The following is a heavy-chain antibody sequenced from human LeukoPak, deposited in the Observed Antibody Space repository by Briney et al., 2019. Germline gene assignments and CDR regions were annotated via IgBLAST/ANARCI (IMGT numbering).Heavy chain of an antibody. Sequence: SETLSLTCAVNGGSFSGYYWSWIRQPPGKGLEWIGEINHSGSTNYNPSLKSRVTISVDTSKNQFSLKLSSVTAADTAVYYCARGAIFGSSWYNYWGQGTLVTVSS. CDR2: INHSGST. CDR1: GGSFSGYY. V-gene: IGHV4-34*01. CDR3: ARGAIFGSSWYNY. D-gene: IGHD6-13*01. J-gene: IGHJ4*02.